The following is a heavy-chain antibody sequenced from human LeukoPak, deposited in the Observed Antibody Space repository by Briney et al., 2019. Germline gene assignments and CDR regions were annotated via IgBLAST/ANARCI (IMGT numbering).Heavy chain of an antibody. CDR2: IKQDGSEK. Sequence: PGGSLRLSCAASGFTFSDYYMSWIRQAPGKGLEWVANIKQDGSEKYYVDSVKGQFTISRDNAKNSLYLQMNSQRAEDTAVYYCARVAYCGGDCYADAFDIWGQGTMVTVSS. V-gene: IGHV3-7*01. CDR3: ARVAYCGGDCYADAFDI. D-gene: IGHD2-21*02. J-gene: IGHJ3*02. CDR1: GFTFSDYY.